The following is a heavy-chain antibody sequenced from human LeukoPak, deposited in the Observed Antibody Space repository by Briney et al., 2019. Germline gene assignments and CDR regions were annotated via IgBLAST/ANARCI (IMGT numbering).Heavy chain of an antibody. CDR2: IIPIFGTA. CDR1: GGTFSNYA. Sequence: GASVKVSCKASGGTFSNYAISWVRQAPGQGLEWMGGIIPIFGTANYAQKFQGRVTITTDESTSTAYMELSSLRSEDTAVYYCARVRQQLLNNWFDPWGQGTLVTVSS. J-gene: IGHJ5*02. CDR3: ARVRQQLLNNWFDP. D-gene: IGHD6-13*01. V-gene: IGHV1-69*05.